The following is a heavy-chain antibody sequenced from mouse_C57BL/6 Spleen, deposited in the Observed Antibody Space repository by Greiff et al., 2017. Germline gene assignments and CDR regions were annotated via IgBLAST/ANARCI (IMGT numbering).Heavy chain of an antibody. CDR3: AREGPYDYDGYFDV. D-gene: IGHD2-4*01. Sequence: EVKLMESGPGLVKPSQSLSLTCSVTGYSITSGYYWNWIRQFPGNKLEWMGYISYDGSNNYNPSLKNRISITRDTSKNLFFLKLNSVTTEDTATYYCAREGPYDYDGYFDVWGTGTTVTVSS. CDR1: GYSITSGYY. CDR2: ISYDGSN. J-gene: IGHJ1*03. V-gene: IGHV3-6*01.